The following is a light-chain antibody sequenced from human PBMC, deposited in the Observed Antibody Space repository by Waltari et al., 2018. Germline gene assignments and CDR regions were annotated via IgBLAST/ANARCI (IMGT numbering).Light chain of an antibody. CDR1: QGVGKY. CDR3: QKYDFLPAT. V-gene: IGKV3-20*01. Sequence: EIVLTQSPGTLSLSPGERATLSCRASQGVGKYLAWYQQRPGQAPRLLLNHTSIRATGIPDRLSGSGYGTDFSLTISRLEPEDFAVYYCQKYDFLPATFGQGTTVEIK. J-gene: IGKJ1*01. CDR2: HTS.